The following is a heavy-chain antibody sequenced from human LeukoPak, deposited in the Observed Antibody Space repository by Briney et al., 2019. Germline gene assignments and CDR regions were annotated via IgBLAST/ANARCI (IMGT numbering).Heavy chain of an antibody. J-gene: IGHJ6*03. V-gene: IGHV4-34*01. CDR2: INHSGST. D-gene: IGHD1-1*01. Sequence: SSETLSLTCAVSGGSFSGYYWNWIRQPPGKGLEWIGEINHSGSTNYNPSLKSRVTISVDTSKNQFSLKLSSVTAADTAVYYCARGLRQPRHYYYYMDVWGKGTTVTVSS. CDR1: GGSFSGYY. CDR3: ARGLRQPRHYYYYMDV.